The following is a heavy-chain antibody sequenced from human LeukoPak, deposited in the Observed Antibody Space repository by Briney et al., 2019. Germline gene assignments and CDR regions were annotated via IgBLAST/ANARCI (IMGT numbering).Heavy chain of an antibody. D-gene: IGHD5-18*01. CDR3: ASLGYSYGRYYYYGMDA. CDR1: GGSISSSSYY. Sequence: SETLCLTCTVSGGSISSSSYYRGWIRQPPGKGLELIGSIYYSGSTYYNPSLKSRVTISVDTSKNQFSLKLSSVTAADTAVYYCASLGYSYGRYYYYGMDAWGQGTTVTVPS. J-gene: IGHJ6*02. CDR2: IYYSGST. V-gene: IGHV4-39*01.